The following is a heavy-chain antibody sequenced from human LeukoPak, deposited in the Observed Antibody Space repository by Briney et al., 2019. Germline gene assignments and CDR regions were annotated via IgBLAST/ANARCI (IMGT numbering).Heavy chain of an antibody. CDR1: AFIFSGHW. J-gene: IGHJ4*02. CDR2: ITPTSTSI. V-gene: IGHV3-21*01. D-gene: IGHD3-22*01. Sequence: GGSLRLSCEGSAFIFSGHWMNWVRQAPGKGLEWVSSITPTSTSIFYADSVKGRFTISRDNAKNSLYLQMNSLRAEDTAVYHCATVYYDSSAYGDLDSWGQGTPVTVSS. CDR3: ATVYYDSSAYGDLDS.